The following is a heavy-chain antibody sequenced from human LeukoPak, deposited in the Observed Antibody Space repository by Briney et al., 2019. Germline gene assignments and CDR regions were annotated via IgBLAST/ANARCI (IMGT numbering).Heavy chain of an antibody. CDR1: GFPFSDYA. J-gene: IGHJ4*02. CDR3: SRDRRPKNFGSGSYGY. Sequence: PGGSLRLSCAASGFPFSDYAMHWVRQAPVTGLEWVALISYDGNTVYYADSVKGRFTISRDDSQNTFYLQMNSLRTDDSAVYFCSRDRRPKNFGSGSYGYWGQETLVSVSS. V-gene: IGHV3-30*04. D-gene: IGHD3-10*01. CDR2: ISYDGNTV.